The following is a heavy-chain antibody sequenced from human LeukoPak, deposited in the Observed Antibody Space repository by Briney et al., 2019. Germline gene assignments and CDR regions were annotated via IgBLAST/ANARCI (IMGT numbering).Heavy chain of an antibody. J-gene: IGHJ3*02. D-gene: IGHD3-22*01. CDR3: ARDETYYYDSSGYKAYDAFDI. CDR1: GFTFSSYG. V-gene: IGHV3-33*01. CDR2: IWYDGSNK. Sequence: GGSLRLSCAASGFTFSSYGMHWVRQAPGKGLEWVAVIWYDGSNKCYADSVKGRFTISRDNSKNTLYLQMNSLRAEDTAVYYCARDETYYYDSSGYKAYDAFDIWGQGTMVTVSS.